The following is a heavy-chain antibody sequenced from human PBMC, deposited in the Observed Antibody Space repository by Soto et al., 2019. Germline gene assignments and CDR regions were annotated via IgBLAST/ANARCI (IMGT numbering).Heavy chain of an antibody. V-gene: IGHV4-4*07. Sequence: SETLSLTCTASGGSISSYYWSWIRQPAGKGLEWIGRIYTSGSTNYNPSLKSRVTMSVDTSKNQFSLKLSSVTAADTAVYYCAREGGYSGSYYYYYGMDVSGQGTTVTVSS. CDR1: GGSISSYY. J-gene: IGHJ6*02. CDR2: IYTSGST. CDR3: AREGGYSGSYYYYYGMDV. D-gene: IGHD1-26*01.